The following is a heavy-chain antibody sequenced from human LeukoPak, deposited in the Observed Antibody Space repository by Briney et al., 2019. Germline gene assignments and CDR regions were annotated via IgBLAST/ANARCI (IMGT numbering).Heavy chain of an antibody. CDR3: ARGYAAIPD. V-gene: IGHV3-7*01. CDR2: IQDDGVEK. D-gene: IGHD2-15*01. CDR1: GFNFSINW. J-gene: IGHJ4*02. Sequence: GGSLRLCCAASGFNFSINWMTWVRQAPGKGLEWVANIQDDGVEKNYVESVKGRFIISRDNAKDSLFLQMSSLRDEDTALYYCARGYAAIPDWGQGTLVAVSS.